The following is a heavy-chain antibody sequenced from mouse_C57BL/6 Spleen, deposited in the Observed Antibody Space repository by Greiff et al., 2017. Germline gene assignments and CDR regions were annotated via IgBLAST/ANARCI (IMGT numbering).Heavy chain of an antibody. J-gene: IGHJ4*01. CDR3: TRQLRLLYYAMDY. D-gene: IGHD3-2*02. CDR1: GFTFSDAW. Sequence: VQLKESGGGLVQPGGSMKLSCAASGFTFSDAWMDWVRQSPEKGLEWVAEIRNKANNHATYYAESVKGRFTISRDDSKSSVYLQMNSLRAEDTGIYYCTRQLRLLYYAMDYWGQGTSVTVSS. CDR2: IRNKANNHAT. V-gene: IGHV6-6*01.